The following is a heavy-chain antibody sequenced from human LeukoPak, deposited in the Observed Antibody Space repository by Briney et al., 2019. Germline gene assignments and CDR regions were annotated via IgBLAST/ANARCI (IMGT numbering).Heavy chain of an antibody. Sequence: GGSLRLSCAASGFTFSSYAMHWVRQAPGKGLEWVAVISCDGSNKYYADSVKGRFTISRDNSKNTLYLQMNSLRAEDTAVYYCARDRGRDRSGSYPYYFDYWGQGTLVTVSS. CDR3: ARDRGRDRSGSYPYYFDY. D-gene: IGHD3-10*01. J-gene: IGHJ4*02. CDR2: ISCDGSNK. CDR1: GFTFSSYA. V-gene: IGHV3-30*04.